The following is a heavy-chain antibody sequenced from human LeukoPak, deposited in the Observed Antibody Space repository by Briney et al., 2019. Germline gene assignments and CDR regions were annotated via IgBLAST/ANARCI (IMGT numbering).Heavy chain of an antibody. J-gene: IGHJ3*02. Sequence: ASVKVSCKASGYTFTSYDINWVRQATGQGLEWMGWMNPNSGNTGYAQKFQGRVTMTRNTSISTAYMELSSLRSGDTAVYYCARGDSSSWSDAFDIWGQGTMVTVPS. CDR1: GYTFTSYD. V-gene: IGHV1-8*01. CDR3: ARGDSSSWSDAFDI. D-gene: IGHD6-13*01. CDR2: MNPNSGNT.